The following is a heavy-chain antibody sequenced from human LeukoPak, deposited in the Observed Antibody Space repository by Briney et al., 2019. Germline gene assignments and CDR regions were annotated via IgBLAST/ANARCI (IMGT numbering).Heavy chain of an antibody. CDR2: VYYGGST. J-gene: IGHJ4*02. V-gene: IGHV4-39*01. Sequence: PSGTLSLTCTVSGGSISSSDYYWGWIRQPPGKGLEGIRSVYYGGSTYYNPSLKRGVTISADDSKNQFSLKLTSVTAADTAVYFCARHYDISRYYYSFDYWGQGTLVTVSP. D-gene: IGHD3-22*01. CDR1: GGSISSSDYY. CDR3: ARHYDISRYYYSFDY.